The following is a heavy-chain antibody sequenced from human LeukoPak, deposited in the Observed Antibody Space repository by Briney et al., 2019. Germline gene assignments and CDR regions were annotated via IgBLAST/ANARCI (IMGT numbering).Heavy chain of an antibody. CDR2: TRNKANSYTT. D-gene: IGHD3-22*01. Sequence: PGGSLRLSCAASGFTLSDYYMDWVRQAPGKGLEWVGRTRNKANSYTTEYAASVKGRFTISRDDSKNSLDLQMNSLKTEDTAVYYCARIIDSSGYYYGAIDYWGQGTLVTVSS. J-gene: IGHJ4*02. CDR1: GFTLSDYY. CDR3: ARIIDSSGYYYGAIDY. V-gene: IGHV3-72*01.